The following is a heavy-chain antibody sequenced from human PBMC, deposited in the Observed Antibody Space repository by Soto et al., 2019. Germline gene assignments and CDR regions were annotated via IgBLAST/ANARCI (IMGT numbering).Heavy chain of an antibody. CDR2: LKDRSQNYAT. V-gene: IGHV3-72*01. J-gene: IGHJ5*01. CDR3: AREGEARCLDS. Sequence: EVQLVESGGDLVQPGGSARLSCAAAGFSVSGWYMDWVRQAPGKGLEWVARLKDRSQNYATEYAASVKGRFTVSRHPSQNSIFLQMNSLKIEDTAVYYCAREGEARCLDSWGQGTMVTVS. CDR1: GFSVSGWY. D-gene: IGHD1-26*01.